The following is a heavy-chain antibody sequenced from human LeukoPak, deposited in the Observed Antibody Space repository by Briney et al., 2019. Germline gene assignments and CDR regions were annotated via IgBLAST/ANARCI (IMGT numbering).Heavy chain of an antibody. CDR1: GYSISSGYY. D-gene: IGHD3-16*02. V-gene: IGHV4-38-2*02. Sequence: SETLSLTCTVSGYSISSGYYWGWIRQPPGKGLEWIGSIYHSGSTYYNPSLKSRVTISVDTSKNQFSLKLSSVTAADTAVYYCARYRPPSSDYVWGSYRLNYYYYMDVWGKGTTVTISS. CDR2: IYHSGST. J-gene: IGHJ6*03. CDR3: ARYRPPSSDYVWGSYRLNYYYYMDV.